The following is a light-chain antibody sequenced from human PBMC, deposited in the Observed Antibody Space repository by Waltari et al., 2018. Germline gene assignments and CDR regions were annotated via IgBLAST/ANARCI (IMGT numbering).Light chain of an antibody. CDR1: QRVSSRY. V-gene: IGKV3-20*01. CDR2: GAS. CDR3: QQYGSLPTT. J-gene: IGKJ1*01. Sequence: EIVLTQSPGTLSLSPGERATLSCRGSQRVSSRYLAWYQQKPGQAPRRLIYGASSRATGIPDRFSGSGSGTDFTLTISRLEPEDFAVYYCQQYGSLPTTFGQGTKVEIK.